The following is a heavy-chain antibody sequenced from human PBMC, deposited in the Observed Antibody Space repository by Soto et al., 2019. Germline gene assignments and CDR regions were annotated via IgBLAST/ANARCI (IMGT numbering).Heavy chain of an antibody. CDR3: ARDSKEYSGYDGYFDY. CDR1: GFTFSSYS. V-gene: IGHV3-21*01. Sequence: GSLRLSCAASGFTFSSYSMNWVRQAPGKGLEWVSSISSSSSYIYYADSVKGRFTISRDNAKNSLYLQMNSLRAEDTAVYYCARDSKEYSGYDGYFDYWGQGTLVTVSS. D-gene: IGHD5-12*01. J-gene: IGHJ4*02. CDR2: ISSSSSYI.